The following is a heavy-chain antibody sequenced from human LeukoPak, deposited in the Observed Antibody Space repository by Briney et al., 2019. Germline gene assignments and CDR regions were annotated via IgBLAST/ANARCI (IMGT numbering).Heavy chain of an antibody. CDR3: ARRVRSWDLDY. CDR1: GGSFSGYY. D-gene: IGHD2-15*01. Sequence: PSETLSLTCAVYGGSFSGYYWSWIRQPPGKGLEWIGEINHSGSTNYNPSLKSRVTISVDTSKNQFSLKLSSVTAADTAEYYCARRVRSWDLDYWGQGTLVTVSS. V-gene: IGHV4-34*01. J-gene: IGHJ4*02. CDR2: INHSGST.